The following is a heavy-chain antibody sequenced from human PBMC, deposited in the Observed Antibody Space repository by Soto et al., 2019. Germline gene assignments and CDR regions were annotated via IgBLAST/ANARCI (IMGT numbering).Heavy chain of an antibody. V-gene: IGHV2-5*02. CDR3: AHTLVAGLGYYFDY. CDR1: GFSLSTTRVG. Sequence: QITLKESGPTLVKPTQTLTLTCTFSGFSLSTTRVGVGWIRQPPGKALEWLALIYWDDDKRYSPFLKSRLTITKEPSKNQVVLTMTNMDPMDTATYFCAHTLVAGLGYYFDYWGQGTLVTVSS. CDR2: IYWDDDK. D-gene: IGHD6-19*01. J-gene: IGHJ4*02.